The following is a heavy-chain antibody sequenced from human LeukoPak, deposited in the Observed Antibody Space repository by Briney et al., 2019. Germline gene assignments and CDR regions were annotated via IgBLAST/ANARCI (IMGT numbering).Heavy chain of an antibody. J-gene: IGHJ4*02. Sequence: PGGSLRLSREASGFSLSISGMNWVRQAPGKGLEWISYISSSSDLMSYVDSVKGRFTVSRDNAKNSLFLQMNSLRDEDTAVYYCARVLRGLYNLGDWGQGTLVTVSS. CDR2: ISSSSDLM. V-gene: IGHV3-48*02. D-gene: IGHD3-10*01. CDR1: GFSLSISG. CDR3: ARVLRGLYNLGD.